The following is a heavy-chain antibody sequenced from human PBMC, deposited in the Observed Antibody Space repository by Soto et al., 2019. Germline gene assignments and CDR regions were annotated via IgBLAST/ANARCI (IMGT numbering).Heavy chain of an antibody. CDR1: GYSFTNYW. J-gene: IGHJ6*02. CDR2: IYVGDCHT. V-gene: IGHV5-51*01. CDR3: ARYGCSGGSRQSGGMDV. Sequence: GASLKISCKGSGYSFTNYWICWVRQMPGKGLQWIRIIYVGDCHTRYSPSFHGKFTISAETSISTAYLQWSSLKAADIPMYYCARYGCSGGSRQSGGMDVWGQGTTVTVSS. D-gene: IGHD2-15*01.